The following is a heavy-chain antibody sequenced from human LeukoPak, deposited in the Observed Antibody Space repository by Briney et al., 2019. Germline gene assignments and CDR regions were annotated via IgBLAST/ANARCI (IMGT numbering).Heavy chain of an antibody. CDR1: GYTFTSYY. D-gene: IGHD2-2*02. V-gene: IGHV1-46*04. Sequence: ASVTVSCKASGYTFTSYYMHWVRQAPGQGLEWMGMINPSGGSTSYAQKLQGRVTMTRDTSTSTVYMELSSLRSEDTAVYYCARDQTDCSTTSCYKFHYGLDVWGQGTTVTVSS. CDR2: INPSGGST. J-gene: IGHJ6*02. CDR3: ARDQTDCSTTSCYKFHYGLDV.